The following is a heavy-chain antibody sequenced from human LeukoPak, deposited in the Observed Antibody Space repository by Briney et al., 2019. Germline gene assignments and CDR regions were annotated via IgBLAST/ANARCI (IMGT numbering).Heavy chain of an antibody. D-gene: IGHD2-21*01. J-gene: IGHJ5*02. CDR3: ARDLAYCGGDCYS. CDR1: GYSISSAYY. Sequence: SETLSLTCTVSGYSISSAYYWGWIRQPPGKGLEWIGSIYHSGSTYYNPSLKSRVTISVDTSKNQFSLKLSSVTAADTAVYYCARDLAYCGGDCYSWGQGTLVTVSS. V-gene: IGHV4-38-2*02. CDR2: IYHSGST.